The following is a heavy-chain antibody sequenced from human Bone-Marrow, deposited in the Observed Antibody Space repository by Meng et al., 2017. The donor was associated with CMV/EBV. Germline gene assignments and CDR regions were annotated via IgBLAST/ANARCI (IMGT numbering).Heavy chain of an antibody. Sequence: GESLKISCAASGFTFSSYGMHWVRQAPGKGLEWVAFIRYDGSNKYYADSVKGRFTISRDNSKNTLYLQMNSLRAEDTAVYYCARDVGYCSSTSCRYSGGDYYGMDVWGQGTTVTVSS. J-gene: IGHJ6*02. V-gene: IGHV3-30*02. D-gene: IGHD2-2*01. CDR2: IRYDGSNK. CDR1: GFTFSSYG. CDR3: ARDVGYCSSTSCRYSGGDYYGMDV.